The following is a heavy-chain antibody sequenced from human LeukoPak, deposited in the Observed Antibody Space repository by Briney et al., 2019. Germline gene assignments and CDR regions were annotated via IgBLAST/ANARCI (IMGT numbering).Heavy chain of an antibody. CDR2: IYYSGST. Sequence: PSETLSLTCTVSGGSISSYYGSWIRQPPGKGLEWIGYIYYSGSTNYNPSLKSRVTISVDTSKNQFSLKLSSVTAADTAVYYCARDSIAVRRGVGYWGQGTLVTVSS. D-gene: IGHD6-6*01. CDR3: ARDSIAVRRGVGY. CDR1: GGSISSYY. V-gene: IGHV4-59*01. J-gene: IGHJ4*02.